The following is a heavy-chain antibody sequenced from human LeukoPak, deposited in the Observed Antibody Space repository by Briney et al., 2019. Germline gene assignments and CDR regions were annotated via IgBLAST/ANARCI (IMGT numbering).Heavy chain of an antibody. CDR3: ARDGALLSHGKWELRSPLGY. V-gene: IGHV3-74*01. CDR1: GFTFSSYW. J-gene: IGHJ4*02. D-gene: IGHD1-26*01. CDR2: INTDGSST. Sequence: PGGSLTLSCAASGFTFSSYWMHWVRQAPGKGLVWVSRINTDGSSTSYADSVKGRFTISRDNAKNTLYLQMNSLRAEDTAVYYCARDGALLSHGKWELRSPLGYWGQGTLVTVSS.